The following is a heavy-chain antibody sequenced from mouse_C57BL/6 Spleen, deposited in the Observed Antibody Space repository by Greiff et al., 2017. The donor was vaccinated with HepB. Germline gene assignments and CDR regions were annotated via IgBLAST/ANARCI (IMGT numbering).Heavy chain of an antibody. Sequence: EVMLVESGGDLVKPGGSLKLSCAASGFTFSSYGMSWVRQTPDKRLEWVATISSGGSYTYYPDSVKGRFTISRDNAKNTLYLQMSSLNSEDTAMYYCARQELGRWDYWGQGTTLTVSS. CDR1: GFTFSSYG. V-gene: IGHV5-6*02. CDR3: ARQELGRWDY. D-gene: IGHD4-1*01. J-gene: IGHJ2*01. CDR2: ISSGGSYT.